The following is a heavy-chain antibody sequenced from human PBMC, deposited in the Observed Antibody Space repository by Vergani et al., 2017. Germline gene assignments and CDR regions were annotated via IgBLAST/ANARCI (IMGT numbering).Heavy chain of an antibody. D-gene: IGHD2-2*01. CDR2: ISYDGSNK. J-gene: IGHJ6*02. V-gene: IGHV3-30*18. CDR1: GFTFSSYG. Sequence: QVQLVESGGGVVQPGRSLRLSCAASGFTFSSYGMHWVRPAPGKGLEWVAVISYDGSNKYYADSVKGRFTISSDNSKNPLYLQRNSLRVEDTAVYYCAKEPHCSSTSCYGFWYYYYGMDVWGQGTTVTVSS. CDR3: AKEPHCSSTSCYGFWYYYYGMDV.